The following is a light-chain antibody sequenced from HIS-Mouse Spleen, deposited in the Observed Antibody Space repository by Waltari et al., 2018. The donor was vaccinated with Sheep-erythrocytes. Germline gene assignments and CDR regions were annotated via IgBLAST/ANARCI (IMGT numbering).Light chain of an antibody. Sequence: SSELTQDPAVSVALGQTGRITCQGDSLRRYYASRYQQKPGQAPVLVIYGKNNRPSGIPDRFSGSSSGNTASLTITGAQAEDEADYYCNSRDSSGNHSWVFGGGTKLTVL. CDR2: GKN. V-gene: IGLV3-19*01. CDR1: SLRRYY. CDR3: NSRDSSGNHSWV. J-gene: IGLJ3*02.